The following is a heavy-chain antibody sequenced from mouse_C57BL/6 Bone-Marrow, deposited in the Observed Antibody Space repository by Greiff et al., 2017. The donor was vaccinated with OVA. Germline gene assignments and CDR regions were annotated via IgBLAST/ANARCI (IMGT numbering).Heavy chain of an antibody. CDR1: GYTFTSYW. J-gene: IGHJ3*01. CDR2: IYPGSGST. CDR3: ASPTERGGGFAY. V-gene: IGHV1-55*01. Sequence: QVQLKQPGAELVKPGASVTMSCKASGYTFTSYWITWVKQRPGQGLEWIGDIYPGSGSTNYNEKFKSKATLTVDTSSSTAYMQLSSLTAEDSAVYYCASPTERGGGFAYWGQGTLVTVSA.